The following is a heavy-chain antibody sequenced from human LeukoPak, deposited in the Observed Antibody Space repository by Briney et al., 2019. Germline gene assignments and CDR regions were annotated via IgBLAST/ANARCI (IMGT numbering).Heavy chain of an antibody. CDR2: IYSGTKT. CDR1: GFTVSSNY. Sequence: GGSLRLSRAVSGFTVSSNYMSWVRPAPGKGVEWVSVIYSGTKTYYADSVQGRFIISRDNPKNMLYLQMNGLRAEDSAVYYCARVASGTLDYWGQGTLVTVSS. V-gene: IGHV3-53*01. J-gene: IGHJ4*02. D-gene: IGHD6-25*01. CDR3: ARVASGTLDY.